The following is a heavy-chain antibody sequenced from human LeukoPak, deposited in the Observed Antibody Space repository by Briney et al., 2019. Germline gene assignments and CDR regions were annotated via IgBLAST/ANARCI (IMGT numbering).Heavy chain of an antibody. D-gene: IGHD2-8*01. Sequence: SETLSLTCTVSGGSISSNGYYWNWIRQRPGKGLVWIGHTYYSGSTDYNPSLKSRATISTDTSKNQFSLKLTSVTAADTAVYYCARGLVYWGQGTLVTVSS. J-gene: IGHJ4*02. V-gene: IGHV4-31*03. CDR2: TYYSGST. CDR3: ARGLVY. CDR1: GGSISSNGYY.